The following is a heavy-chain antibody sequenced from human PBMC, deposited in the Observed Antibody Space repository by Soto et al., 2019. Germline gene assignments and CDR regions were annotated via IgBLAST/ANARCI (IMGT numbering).Heavy chain of an antibody. CDR3: ARLGFVGEGDF. J-gene: IGHJ4*02. D-gene: IGHD3-16*01. Sequence: EVQLLESGGGLVQPGGSLRLSCAASGITFSNDAMSWVRQAPGEGLVWVSRISGDGVHTDYAESVKGRFTVSRDIAKSTGYLQMNNLRAEDTAIYYCARLGFVGEGDFWGQGILVTVSS. CDR2: ISGDGVHT. CDR1: GITFSNDA. V-gene: IGHV3-23*01.